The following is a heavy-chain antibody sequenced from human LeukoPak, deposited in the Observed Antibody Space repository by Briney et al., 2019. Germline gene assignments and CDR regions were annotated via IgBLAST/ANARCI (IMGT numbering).Heavy chain of an antibody. J-gene: IGHJ4*02. Sequence: PGGSLRLSCAASGFTFSSYWMSWVRQAPGKGLEWVAVISYDGSNKYYADSVKGRFTISRDNSKNTLYLQMNSLRAEDTAVYYCARVLEGYYDSSGYGYWGQGTLVTVSS. CDR2: ISYDGSNK. V-gene: IGHV3-30*03. CDR3: ARVLEGYYDSSGYGY. CDR1: GFTFSSYW. D-gene: IGHD3-22*01.